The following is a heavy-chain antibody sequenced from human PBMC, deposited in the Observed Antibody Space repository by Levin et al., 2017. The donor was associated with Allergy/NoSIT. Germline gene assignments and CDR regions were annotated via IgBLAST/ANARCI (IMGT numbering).Heavy chain of an antibody. CDR1: GFTFSYSW. D-gene: IGHD3-22*01. CDR3: ARDSGVYYDTSGYAFDI. J-gene: IGHJ3*02. CDR2: IKNDGSSL. V-gene: IGHV3-74*01. Sequence: PGGSLRLSCVASGFTFSYSWMHWVRQAPGKGLVWVARIKNDGSSLSYADSVKGRFTISRDNAKNTLYLQMSSLRAEDTAVYYCARDSGVYYDTSGYAFDIWGQGTMVTVSS.